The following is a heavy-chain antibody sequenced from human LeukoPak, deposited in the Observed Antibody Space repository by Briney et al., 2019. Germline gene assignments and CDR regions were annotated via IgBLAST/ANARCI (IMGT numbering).Heavy chain of an antibody. V-gene: IGHV3-7*01. D-gene: IGHD3-3*01. Sequence: GGSLRLSCAASGFTFSSYWMSWVRQAPGKGLEWVANIKQDGSEKYYVDSVKGRFTISRDNAKNSLYLQMNSLRAEDTAVYYCARGEMGYDFWSGYYNAFDIWGQGTMVTVSS. J-gene: IGHJ3*02. CDR1: GFTFSSYW. CDR2: IKQDGSEK. CDR3: ARGEMGYDFWSGYYNAFDI.